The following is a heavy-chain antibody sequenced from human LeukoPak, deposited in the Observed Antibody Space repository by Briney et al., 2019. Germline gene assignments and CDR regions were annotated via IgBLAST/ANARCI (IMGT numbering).Heavy chain of an antibody. V-gene: IGHV3-30*02. Sequence: GRSLRLSCAASGFTFSSYGMHWVRQAPGKGLEWVAFIRYDGSNKYYADSVKGRFTISRDNSKNTLYLQMNSLRAEDTAVYYCAKDSHYYGSGSYPYFDYWGQGTLVTVSS. J-gene: IGHJ4*02. CDR3: AKDSHYYGSGSYPYFDY. D-gene: IGHD3-10*01. CDR1: GFTFSSYG. CDR2: IRYDGSNK.